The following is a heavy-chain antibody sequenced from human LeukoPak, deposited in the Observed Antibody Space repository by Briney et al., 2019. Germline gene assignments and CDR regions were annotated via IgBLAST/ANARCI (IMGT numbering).Heavy chain of an antibody. D-gene: IGHD3-3*01. J-gene: IGHJ3*02. Sequence: GGSLRLSCAASGFTFSNNWMTWVRQAPGKGLEWVANIKQDGSEKYYVDSVKGRFTISRDNAKNSLYLQMNSLRAEDTAMYYCARDAFSRISIFGVVSDAFDIWGQGTMVTVSS. CDR3: ARDAFSRISIFGVVSDAFDI. V-gene: IGHV3-7*01. CDR2: IKQDGSEK. CDR1: GFTFSNNW.